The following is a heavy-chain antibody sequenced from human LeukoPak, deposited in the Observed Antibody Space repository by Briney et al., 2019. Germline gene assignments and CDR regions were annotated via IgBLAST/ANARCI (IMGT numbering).Heavy chain of an antibody. CDR2: INHSGST. J-gene: IGHJ4*02. V-gene: IGHV4-34*01. Sequence: SETLSLTCAVYGGSFSGYYWSWIRQPPGKGLEWIGEINHSGSTNYNPSLKSRVTISVDTSKNQFSLKLSSVTAADTAVYYCARVDSSGWYGYWGQGTLVTVSS. CDR3: ARVDSSGWYGY. CDR1: GGSFSGYY. D-gene: IGHD6-19*01.